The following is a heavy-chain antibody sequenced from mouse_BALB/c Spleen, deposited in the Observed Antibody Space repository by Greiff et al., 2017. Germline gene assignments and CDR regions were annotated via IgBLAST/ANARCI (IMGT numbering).Heavy chain of an antibody. CDR1: GYAFSSSW. D-gene: IGHD2-3*01. Sequence: QLTESGPELVKPGASVKISCKASGYAFSSSWMNWVKQRPGQGLEWIGRIYPGDGDTNYNGKFKGKATLTADKSSSTAYMQLSSLTSVDSAVYFCAREGDGYSFYYAMDYWGQGTSVTVSS. CDR2: IYPGDGDT. CDR3: AREGDGYSFYYAMDY. V-gene: IGHV1-82*01. J-gene: IGHJ4*01.